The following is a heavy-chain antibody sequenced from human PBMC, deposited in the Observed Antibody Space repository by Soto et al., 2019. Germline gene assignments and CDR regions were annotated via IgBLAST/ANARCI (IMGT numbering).Heavy chain of an antibody. CDR2: ISISGGSA. Sequence: EVELLVSGGGLVQPGGSLRLSCAASGFNFNNYAMTLVRQAPGKGLEWVSGISISGGSAYYADSVKGRFTISRDNSKNTLYLQMNSLRDEDTAVYYCAKPWFDSSPLRDYWGQGTLVTVSS. CDR1: GFNFNNYA. V-gene: IGHV3-23*01. J-gene: IGHJ4*02. D-gene: IGHD3-22*01. CDR3: AKPWFDSSPLRDY.